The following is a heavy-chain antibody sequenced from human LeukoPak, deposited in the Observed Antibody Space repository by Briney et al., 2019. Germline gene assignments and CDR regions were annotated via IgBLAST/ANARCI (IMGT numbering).Heavy chain of an antibody. Sequence: GGSLRLSCAASGFTFSSYDMHWVRQATGKGLEWVSAIGTAGDTYYPGSVKGRFTISRGNAKNSLYLQMNSLRAGDTAVYYCARGTMAYYGSGSIDYWGQGTLVTVSS. D-gene: IGHD3-10*01. CDR3: ARGTMAYYGSGSIDY. J-gene: IGHJ4*02. V-gene: IGHV3-13*01. CDR2: IGTAGDT. CDR1: GFTFSSYD.